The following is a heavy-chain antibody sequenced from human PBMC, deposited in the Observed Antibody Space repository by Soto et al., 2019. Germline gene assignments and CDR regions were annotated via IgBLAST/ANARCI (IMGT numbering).Heavy chain of an antibody. Sequence: PSETLSLTRTVSGGSVSSGSYYWSWIRQPPGKGLEWIGYIYYSGSTNYNPSLKGRVTISVDTSKNQFSLKLSSVTAADTAVYYCARLWAPRENDYWGQGTLVTVSS. J-gene: IGHJ4*02. CDR2: IYYSGST. CDR1: GGSVSSGSYY. V-gene: IGHV4-61*01. CDR3: ARLWAPRENDY. D-gene: IGHD1-26*01.